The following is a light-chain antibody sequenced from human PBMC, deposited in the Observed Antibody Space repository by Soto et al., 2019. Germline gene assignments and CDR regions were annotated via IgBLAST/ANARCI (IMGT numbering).Light chain of an antibody. CDR2: GNT. CDR1: RSNIGAGYD. CDR3: QSHDSSLNSWV. J-gene: IGLJ3*02. V-gene: IGLV1-40*01. Sequence: QSVLTQPPSMSGAPGQRVTISCTGSRSNIGAGYDVHWYQHLPGTAPKLLIYGNTNRPSGVPDRFSGSKSGTSASLAITGLQAEDEADYYCQSHDSSLNSWVFGGGTKVTVL.